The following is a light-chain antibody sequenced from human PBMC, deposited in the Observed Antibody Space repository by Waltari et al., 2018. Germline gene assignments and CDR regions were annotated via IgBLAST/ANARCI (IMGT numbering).Light chain of an antibody. CDR3: QSSDSSTWV. V-gene: IGLV6-57*01. CDR2: ETH. Sequence: NFMLTQPHSVSGSPGKTVTISCTRSSGRIARHYVQWCQPRTGTPPPTQIYETHQRPSGVPDLFSGSIDSSSNSASLTISQLKTEDEADYYWQSSDSSTWVFGGGTKLTVL. CDR1: SGRIARHY. J-gene: IGLJ3*02.